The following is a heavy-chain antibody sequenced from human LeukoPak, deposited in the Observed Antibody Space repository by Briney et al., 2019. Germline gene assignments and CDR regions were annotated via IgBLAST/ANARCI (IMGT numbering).Heavy chain of an antibody. J-gene: IGHJ4*02. Sequence: PSETLSLTCTVSGGSFTTYYWSWIRQPPGKGLEWIGYIYYTGTTNYNPSLKSRVTISLDTSKNQFSLRLSSVTAADTAAYYCVVLFRRGSGSYYIDYWGQGTLVTVSS. CDR3: VVLFRRGSGSYYIDY. CDR2: IYYTGTT. D-gene: IGHD3-10*01. V-gene: IGHV4-59*12. CDR1: GGSFTTYY.